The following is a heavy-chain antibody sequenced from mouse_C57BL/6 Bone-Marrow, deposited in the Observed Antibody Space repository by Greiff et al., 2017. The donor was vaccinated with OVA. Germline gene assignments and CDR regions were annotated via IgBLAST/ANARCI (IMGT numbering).Heavy chain of an antibody. Sequence: EVQGVESGEGLVKPGGSLKLSCAASGFTFSSYAMSWVRQTPEKRLEWVAYISSGGDYIYYADTVKGRFTISRDNARNTLYLKMSSLKSEDTAMYYCTRVDSQRGFAYGGQGTLVTVSA. CDR3: TRVDSQRGFAY. CDR2: ISSGGDYI. J-gene: IGHJ3*01. V-gene: IGHV5-9-1*02. D-gene: IGHD3-2*01. CDR1: GFTFSSYA.